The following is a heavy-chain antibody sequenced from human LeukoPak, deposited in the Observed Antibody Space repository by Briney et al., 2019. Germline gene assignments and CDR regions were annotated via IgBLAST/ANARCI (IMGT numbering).Heavy chain of an antibody. CDR1: GFTFSSYA. CDR2: ISGSGGST. Sequence: GGSLRLSCAASGFTFSSYAMSWVRQAPGKGLEWVSAISGSGGSTYYADSVKGRLTISRDNSKNTLYLQMNSLRAEDTAVYYCAKGGVGPTYYFDYWGQGTLVTVSS. CDR3: AKGGVGPTYYFDY. D-gene: IGHD1-26*01. V-gene: IGHV3-23*01. J-gene: IGHJ4*02.